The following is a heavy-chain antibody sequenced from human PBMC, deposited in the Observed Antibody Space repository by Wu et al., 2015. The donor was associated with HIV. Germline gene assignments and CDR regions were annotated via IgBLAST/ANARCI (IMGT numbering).Heavy chain of an antibody. CDR3: ATPRSPGFSSAWPTYFDY. Sequence: QVQLVQSGAGVKKPGSSVRVSCTASGGTFTSYAVSWVRQAPGQGLEWMGGIIPLFGTRDYAQVFQGRVTITTDESTSTAYMTLTSLTSEDTAVYYCATPRSPGFSSAWPTYFDYWGQGTLVTVSS. CDR2: IIPLFGTR. J-gene: IGHJ4*02. V-gene: IGHV1-69*05. D-gene: IGHD6-19*01. CDR1: GGTFTSYA.